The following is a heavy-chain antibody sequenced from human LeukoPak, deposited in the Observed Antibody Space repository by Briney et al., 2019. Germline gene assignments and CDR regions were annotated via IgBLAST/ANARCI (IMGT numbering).Heavy chain of an antibody. V-gene: IGHV4-59*01. CDR2: ISYSGST. J-gene: IGHJ4*02. D-gene: IGHD2-15*01. CDR3: ARTKLYCSGGSCYSSLDY. CDR1: GGSISNYY. Sequence: SETLSLTCTVSGGSISNYYWSWIRQPLGKGLEWIGYISYSGSTISNPSLKSRVTISVDTSKNQFSLKLTSVTAADTALYYCARTKLYCSGGSCYSSLDYWGQGTLVTVSS.